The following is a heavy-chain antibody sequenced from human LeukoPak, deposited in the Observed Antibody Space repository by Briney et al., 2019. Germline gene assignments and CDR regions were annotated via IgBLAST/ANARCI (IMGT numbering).Heavy chain of an antibody. V-gene: IGHV6-1*01. J-gene: IGHJ4*02. Sequence: SQTLSLTCAISGDSVSSDSAAWNWIRQSPSRGLEWLGRTYYRSKWYDDYAVSVKSRITINPDTSKNQFSLQLNSVTPEDTAVYYCARGYKLWPSLYFDYWGQGTLVTVSS. D-gene: IGHD6-19*01. CDR2: TYYRSKWYD. CDR3: ARGYKLWPSLYFDY. CDR1: GDSVSSDSAA.